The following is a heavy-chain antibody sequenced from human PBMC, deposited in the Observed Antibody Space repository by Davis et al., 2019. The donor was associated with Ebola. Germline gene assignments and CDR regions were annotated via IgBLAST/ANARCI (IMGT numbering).Heavy chain of an antibody. V-gene: IGHV5-51*01. J-gene: IGHJ4*02. CDR1: GYSFTTYW. CDR2: IYPGYSDT. D-gene: IGHD2/OR15-2a*01. CDR3: ARQESLYGSSDY. Sequence: KVSCKGSGYSFTTYWIAWVRQTPAKGLEWMGIIYPGYSDTRYSPAFEGQVTIPVDRSTNTAYLQWSSLKASDIAMYYCARQESLYGSSDYWGQGTLVTVSS.